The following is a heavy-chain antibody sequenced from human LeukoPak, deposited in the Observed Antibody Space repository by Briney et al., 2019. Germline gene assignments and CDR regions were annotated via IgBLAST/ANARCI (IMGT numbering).Heavy chain of an antibody. J-gene: IGHJ1*01. D-gene: IGHD5-18*01. CDR2: IKQDGSEK. CDR3: YSAPGTGYGRGALDN. Sequence: PGGSLRLSCAASGFTFSSYWMSWVRQAPGKGLEWVANIKQDGSEKYYVDSVKGRFTISRDNAKNSLYLQMNSLRAEDTAVYYCYSAPGTGYGRGALDNWGQGTPATVSS. V-gene: IGHV3-7*01. CDR1: GFTFSSYW.